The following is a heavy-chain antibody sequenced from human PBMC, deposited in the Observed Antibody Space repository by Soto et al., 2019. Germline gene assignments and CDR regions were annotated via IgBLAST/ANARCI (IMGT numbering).Heavy chain of an antibody. CDR3: ATQNPGSYHFDY. V-gene: IGHV4-31*03. Sequence: PSETLSLTCTVSGGSISSGGYYWSWIRQHPGKGLEWIGYIYYSGSTYYNPSLKSRVTISVDTSKNQFSLKLSSVTAADTAVYYCATQNPGSYHFDYWGQGNLVTVSS. J-gene: IGHJ4*02. CDR2: IYYSGST. CDR1: GGSISSGGYY. D-gene: IGHD1-26*01.